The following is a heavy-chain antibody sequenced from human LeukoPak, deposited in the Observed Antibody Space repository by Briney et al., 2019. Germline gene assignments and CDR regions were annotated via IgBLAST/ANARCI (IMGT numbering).Heavy chain of an antibody. J-gene: IGHJ4*02. CDR3: ARGLLSGSYVFDY. CDR2: IIPIFGTA. Sequence: SVKVSCKASGGTFSSYAISWVRQAPGQGLEWMGGIIPIFGTANYAQKFQGRVTITADESTSTAYMELGSLRSEDTAVYYCARGLLSGSYVFDYWGQGTLVTVSS. V-gene: IGHV1-69*01. CDR1: GGTFSSYA. D-gene: IGHD1-26*01.